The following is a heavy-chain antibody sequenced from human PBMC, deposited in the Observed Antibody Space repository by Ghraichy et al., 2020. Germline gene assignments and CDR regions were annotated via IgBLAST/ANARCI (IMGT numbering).Heavy chain of an antibody. D-gene: IGHD3-22*01. Sequence: GGSLRLSCAASGFTFSSYWMSWVRQAPGKGLEWVANIKQDGSEKYYVDSVKGRFTISRDNAKNSLYLQMNSLRAEDTAVYYCARDEPSTIGYYYYYYYGMDVWGQGTTVTVSS. V-gene: IGHV3-7*01. CDR2: IKQDGSEK. CDR1: GFTFSSYW. CDR3: ARDEPSTIGYYYYYYYGMDV. J-gene: IGHJ6*02.